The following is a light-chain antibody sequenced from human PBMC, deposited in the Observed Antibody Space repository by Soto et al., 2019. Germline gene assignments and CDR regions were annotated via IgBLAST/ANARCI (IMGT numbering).Light chain of an antibody. V-gene: IGKV3-11*01. CDR2: DAS. J-gene: IGKJ4*01. CDR1: QSVSSH. Sequence: EIVLTQSPATLSLSPGERAALSCRASQSVSSHLAWYQQKPGQAPRLLIYDASNRAPGIPARFSGSGSGTDFTLIISSLEPEDLAVYYCQQRSNWPLTFGGGTKVEIK. CDR3: QQRSNWPLT.